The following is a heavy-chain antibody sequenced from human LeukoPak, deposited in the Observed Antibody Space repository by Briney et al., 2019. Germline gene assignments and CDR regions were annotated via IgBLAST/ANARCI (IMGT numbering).Heavy chain of an antibody. D-gene: IGHD2-2*01. Sequence: ASVKVSCKASGYRFTDHLIHWIRQAPGQGLEWMGWINPNSGDTISAQKFQGRVAMTRDTSITTTYMELTGLRSGDGAMYYCTRDLRTAPAVAFFDSWGQGTRVTVSS. CDR3: TRDLRTAPAVAFFDS. J-gene: IGHJ4*02. V-gene: IGHV1-2*02. CDR1: GYRFTDHL. CDR2: INPNSGDT.